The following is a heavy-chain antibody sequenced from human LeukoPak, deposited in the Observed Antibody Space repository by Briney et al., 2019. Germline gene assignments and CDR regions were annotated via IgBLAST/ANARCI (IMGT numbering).Heavy chain of an antibody. J-gene: IGHJ6*03. V-gene: IGHV1-2*02. D-gene: IGHD3-10*01. CDR1: GYTFTGYY. CDR2: INPNSGGT. CDR3: ARSGAKTYYYGSGNPYYYYMDV. Sequence: ASVKVSCKACGYTFTGYYMHWVRQAPGQGLEWMGWINPNSGGTNYAQKFQGRVTMTRDTSISTAYMELSRLRSDDTAVYYCARSGAKTYYYGSGNPYYYYMDVWGKGTTVTVSS.